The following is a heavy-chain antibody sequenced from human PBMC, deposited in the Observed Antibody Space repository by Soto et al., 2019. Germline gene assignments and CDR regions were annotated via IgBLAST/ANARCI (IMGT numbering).Heavy chain of an antibody. D-gene: IGHD2-2*01. CDR2: ISGSGGST. CDR1: GFTFSSYA. V-gene: IGHV3-23*01. Sequence: GGSLRLSCAASGFTFSSYAMSLVRQTPGEGLEWVSAISGSGGSTYYADSVKGRFTISRDNSKNTVYLQMNSLRAEDTAVYYCAKARGSSTPAPGSYWGQGTLVTVSS. J-gene: IGHJ4*02. CDR3: AKARGSSTPAPGSY.